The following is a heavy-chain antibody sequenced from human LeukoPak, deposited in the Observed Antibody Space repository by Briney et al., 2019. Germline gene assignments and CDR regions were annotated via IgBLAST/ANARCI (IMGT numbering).Heavy chain of an antibody. D-gene: IGHD6-19*01. J-gene: IGHJ4*02. CDR3: ARVYSSGWCVDY. V-gene: IGHV4-61*02. CDR1: GGSISSGSYY. Sequence: IPSETLSLTCTVSGGSISSGSYYWSWIRQPAGKGLEWIGRIYTSGSTNYNPSLKSRVTISVDTSKNQFSLKLSSVTAADTAVYYCARVYSSGWCVDYWGQGTLVTVSS. CDR2: IYTSGST.